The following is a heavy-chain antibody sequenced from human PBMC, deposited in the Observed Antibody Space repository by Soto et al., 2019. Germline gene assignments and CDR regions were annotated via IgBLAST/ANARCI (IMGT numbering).Heavy chain of an antibody. CDR2: ISGSGGST. J-gene: IGHJ5*02. CDR3: AKVAEGSSWPNWFDP. Sequence: GGSLRLSCAASGFTFSSYAMSWVRQAPGKGLEWVSAISGSGGSTYYADSVKGRFTISRDNSKNTLYLQMNSLRAEDTAIYYCAKVAEGSSWPNWFDPWGQGTLVTVSS. D-gene: IGHD6-13*01. V-gene: IGHV3-23*01. CDR1: GFTFSSYA.